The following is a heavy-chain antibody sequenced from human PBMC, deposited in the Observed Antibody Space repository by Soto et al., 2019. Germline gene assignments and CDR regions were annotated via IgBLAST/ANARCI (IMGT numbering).Heavy chain of an antibody. CDR3: ARDHDYYDSSGYPQSYYYYGMDV. J-gene: IGHJ6*02. D-gene: IGHD3-22*01. Sequence: GGSLRLSCAASGFTFSSYSMNWVRQAPGKGLEWVSYISSSSSTIYYADSVKGRFTISRDNAKNSLYLQMNSLRDEDTAVYYCARDHDYYDSSGYPQSYYYYGMDVWGQGTTVTVSS. V-gene: IGHV3-48*02. CDR2: ISSSSSTI. CDR1: GFTFSSYS.